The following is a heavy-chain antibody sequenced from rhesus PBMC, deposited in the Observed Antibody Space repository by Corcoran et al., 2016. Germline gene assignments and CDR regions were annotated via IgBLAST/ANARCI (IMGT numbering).Heavy chain of an antibody. Sequence: QVQLQESGPGLVKPSETLSLTCSVSGYSISSGYYWNWIRQHPGKGLGWIGSIYGSGGSTYLNPSLKSRVTLSVDTSKNPFSRKRSSVTAADTAVYYWARDPDNRFDVWGPGVLVTVSS. CDR2: IYGSGGST. J-gene: IGHJ5-1*01. CDR3: ARDPDNRFDV. V-gene: IGHV4S14*01. CDR1: GYSISSGYY.